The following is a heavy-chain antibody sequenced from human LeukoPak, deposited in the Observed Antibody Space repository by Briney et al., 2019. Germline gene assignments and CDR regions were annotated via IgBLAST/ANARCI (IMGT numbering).Heavy chain of an antibody. CDR3: ARPFYYYSNGGEGMDV. Sequence: GGSLRLSCAAPGFTFIRFNMNCVRQAPGKGLELVSSITSSGSYIYYADSVKGRFTISRDTAKNSLYMQKNSLRAEDTAVYYCARPFYYYSNGGEGMDVWGQGTTVTVSS. CDR2: ITSSGSYI. CDR1: GFTFIRFN. D-gene: IGHD3-22*01. J-gene: IGHJ6*02. V-gene: IGHV3-21*01.